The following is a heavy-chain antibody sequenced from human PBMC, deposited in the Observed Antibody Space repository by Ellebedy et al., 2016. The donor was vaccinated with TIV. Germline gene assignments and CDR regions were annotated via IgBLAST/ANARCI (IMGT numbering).Heavy chain of an antibody. D-gene: IGHD3-10*01. J-gene: IGHJ5*02. Sequence: PGGSLRLSCAASGFTFNNFGMNWVRQAPGKGLEWISYMRSSGSTIYSADSVKGRFTISRDNANNSLYLQMNSLRAEETTVYYCARSITLVREVSGLGWFDPWGQGTPVTVSS. CDR2: MRSSGSTI. CDR1: GFTFNNFG. V-gene: IGHV3-48*04. CDR3: ARSITLVREVSGLGWFDP.